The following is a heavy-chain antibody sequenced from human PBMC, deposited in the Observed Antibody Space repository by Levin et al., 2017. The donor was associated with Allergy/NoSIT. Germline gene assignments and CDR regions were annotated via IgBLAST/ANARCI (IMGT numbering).Heavy chain of an antibody. D-gene: IGHD2-15*01. CDR2: IRGGSSTI. CDR3: ARGYCSGGNCYSGY. CDR1: GFTFSSYA. V-gene: IGHV3-48*01. Sequence: GGSLRLSCAASGFTFSSYAMHWVRQAPGKGLEWVSYIRGGSSTILYADSVKGRFTISRENAENSLYLQMNSLRAEDTAVYYCARGYCSGGNCYSGYWGQGTLVTVSS. J-gene: IGHJ4*02.